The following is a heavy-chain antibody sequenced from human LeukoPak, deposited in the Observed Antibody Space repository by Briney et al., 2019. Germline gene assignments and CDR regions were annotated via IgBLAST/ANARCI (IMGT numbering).Heavy chain of an antibody. D-gene: IGHD5-12*01. V-gene: IGHV4-34*01. CDR3: ARGRGSYSGYDWLDY. Sequence: PSETLSLTCAVYGGSFSGYYWSWIAKPPGKGLEWMGEINHSGSTNYNPSLKSRVTISVDTSKNQFSPKLISVTAADTAVYYCARGRGSYSGYDWLDYWGQGTLVTVSS. J-gene: IGHJ4*02. CDR1: GGSFSGYY. CDR2: INHSGST.